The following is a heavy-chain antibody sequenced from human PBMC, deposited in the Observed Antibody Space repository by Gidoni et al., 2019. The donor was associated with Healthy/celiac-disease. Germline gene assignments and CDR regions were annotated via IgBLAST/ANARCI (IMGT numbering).Heavy chain of an antibody. D-gene: IGHD6-13*01. CDR1: GYTFTNYG. J-gene: IGHJ4*02. Sequence: QVQLVQSGIEVKKPAASVKVSCTASGYTFTNYGISWVRQAPGQGLEWMGWISAYNGNTNYAQKLQGRVTMTTDTSTSTAYMELRSLRADDTAVYYCARDPNIRAAAGTIDYWGPGTLVTVSS. V-gene: IGHV1-18*01. CDR2: ISAYNGNT. CDR3: ARDPNIRAAAGTIDY.